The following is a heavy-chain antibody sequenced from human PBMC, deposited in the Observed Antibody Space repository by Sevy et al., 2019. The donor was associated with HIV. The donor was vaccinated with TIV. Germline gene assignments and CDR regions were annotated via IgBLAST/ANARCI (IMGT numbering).Heavy chain of an antibody. D-gene: IGHD3-9*01. V-gene: IGHV3-7*01. Sequence: GGSLRLSCEISGFTFSSYWMSWLRQAPGKGLEWVAIINENGSQKYHVDPVKGRFSISRDNAKKSVYLQMSSLRAEDTAVYYCARAPASGLRSFDRVYIDYWGQGTLVTVSS. CDR2: INENGSQK. CDR1: GFTFSSYW. J-gene: IGHJ4*02. CDR3: ARAPASGLRSFDRVYIDY.